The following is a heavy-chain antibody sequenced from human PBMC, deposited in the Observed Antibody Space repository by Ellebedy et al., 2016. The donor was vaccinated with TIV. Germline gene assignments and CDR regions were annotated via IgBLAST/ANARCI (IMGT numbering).Heavy chain of an antibody. CDR2: IYYSGST. CDR3: ARDVVVTAIRYYYYGMDV. D-gene: IGHD2-21*02. V-gene: IGHV4-61*01. J-gene: IGHJ6*02. Sequence: SETLSLXXTVSGGSVSSGSYYWSWIRQPPGKGLEWIGYIYYSGSTNYNPSLKSRVTISVDTSKNQFSLKLSSVTAADTAVYYCARDVVVTAIRYYYYGMDVWGQGTTVTVS. CDR1: GGSVSSGSYY.